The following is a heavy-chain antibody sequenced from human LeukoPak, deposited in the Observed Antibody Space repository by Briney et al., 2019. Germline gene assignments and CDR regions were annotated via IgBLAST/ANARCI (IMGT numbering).Heavy chain of an antibody. V-gene: IGHV4-34*01. Sequence: SETLSLTCAVYGGSFSGYYWSWIRQPPGKGLEWIGEINHSGSTNYNPSLKSRVTMSVDTSKNQFSLKLSSVTAADTAVYYCARDGQAAPDWFDPWGQGTLVTVSS. CDR1: GGSFSGYY. J-gene: IGHJ5*02. D-gene: IGHD6-13*01. CDR2: INHSGST. CDR3: ARDGQAAPDWFDP.